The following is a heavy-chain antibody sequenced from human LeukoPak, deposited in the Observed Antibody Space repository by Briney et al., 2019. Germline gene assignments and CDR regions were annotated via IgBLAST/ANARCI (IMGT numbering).Heavy chain of an antibody. Sequence: ASVKVSCXASGYTFTSYYMHWVRQAPGQGPEWMGIINPSGGNTNYAQKFQGRVTMTRDTSTSTVYMELSSLRSEDTAVYYCARGSLSYSYYFDYWGQGTLVTVSS. V-gene: IGHV1-46*03. CDR2: INPSGGNT. D-gene: IGHD2-15*01. CDR3: ARGSLSYSYYFDY. CDR1: GYTFTSYY. J-gene: IGHJ4*02.